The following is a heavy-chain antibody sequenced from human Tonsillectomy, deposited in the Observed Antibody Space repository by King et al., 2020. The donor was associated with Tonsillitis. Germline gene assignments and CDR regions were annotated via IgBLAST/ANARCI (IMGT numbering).Heavy chain of an antibody. D-gene: IGHD4-23*01. CDR3: VKSYGGNSNGLDY. CDR1: GFTFSTYG. CDR2: LSDDGSTK. J-gene: IGHJ4*02. Sequence: QLVQSGGGVVQPGRSLRLSCAASGFTFSTYGMHWVRQAPGKGLGWVACLSDDGSTKYYADSVKGRFTISRDNSKNTLYLQMNSLRAEDTAVYYCVKSYGGNSNGLDYWGQGTLVTVSS. V-gene: IGHV3-30*18.